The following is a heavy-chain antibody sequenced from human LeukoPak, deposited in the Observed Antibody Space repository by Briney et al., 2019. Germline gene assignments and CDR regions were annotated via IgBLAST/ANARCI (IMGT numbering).Heavy chain of an antibody. V-gene: IGHV4-34*01. J-gene: IGHJ4*02. CDR1: GGSFRGYY. CDR2: INHSGST. Sequence: PSETLSLTCAVCGGSFRGYYWSWIRQPPGKGLEWIGEINHSGSTNYNPSLKSRVTISVETSKNQFSLKLSSVTAADTAVYYCARHTTSSIAAESLDYWGQGTLVTVFS. D-gene: IGHD6-6*01. CDR3: ARHTTSSIAAESLDY.